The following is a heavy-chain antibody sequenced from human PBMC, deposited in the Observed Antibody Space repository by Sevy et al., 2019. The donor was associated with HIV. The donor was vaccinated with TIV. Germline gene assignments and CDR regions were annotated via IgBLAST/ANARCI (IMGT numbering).Heavy chain of an antibody. CDR3: ARLRYSDPSGQYYGGGADYFDY. D-gene: IGHD3-22*01. J-gene: IGHJ4*02. V-gene: IGHV1-2*02. CDR2: INPNTGYT. CDR1: GYTFSVHY. Sequence: ASVKVSCSTSGYTFSVHYIYWVRQAAGQGLEWMGWINPNTGYTNFSPKFQGRVTMTRASSINTAYMELSRLTSADTAVYFCARLRYSDPSGQYYGGGADYFDYWGQGTLVTVSS.